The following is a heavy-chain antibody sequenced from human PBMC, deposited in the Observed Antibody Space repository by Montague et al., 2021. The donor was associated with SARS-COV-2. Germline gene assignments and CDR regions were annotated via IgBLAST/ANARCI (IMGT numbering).Heavy chain of an antibody. CDR3: ASQVPDFWSGIDY. D-gene: IGHD3-3*01. Sequence: SETLSLTCTVSGGSISSYYWSWIRQPPGKGLEWIGYIYYSGSTSYNPSLKSRVTISVDTSKNQFPLKLSSVTAADTAVYYCASQVPDFWSGIDYWGQGTLVTVSS. J-gene: IGHJ4*02. CDR2: IYYSGST. V-gene: IGHV4-59*01. CDR1: GGSISSYY.